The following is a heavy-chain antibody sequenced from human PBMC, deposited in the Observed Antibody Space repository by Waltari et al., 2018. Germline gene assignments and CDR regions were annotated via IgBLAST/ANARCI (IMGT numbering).Heavy chain of an antibody. CDR1: EYTFTSYA. J-gene: IGHJ2*01. CDR2: INAGNGNT. Sequence: EVKKPGASVKISCKATEYTFTSYAMHWVRQAPGQRLEWMGWINAGNGNTRYSQKFQGRVTISRDTSASTEYMELSSLRSEDTAVYYCARGPYGGWYFDLWGRGTLVTVSS. V-gene: IGHV1-3*01. D-gene: IGHD4-17*01. CDR3: ARGPYGGWYFDL.